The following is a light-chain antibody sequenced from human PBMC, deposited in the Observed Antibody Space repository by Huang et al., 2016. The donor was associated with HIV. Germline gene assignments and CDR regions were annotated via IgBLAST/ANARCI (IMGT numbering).Light chain of an antibody. V-gene: IGKV1-6*01. CDR1: QGIRND. CDR2: AAS. J-gene: IGKJ2*01. Sequence: AIQMTQTPSSLSASVGDRVTITCRARQGIRNDLGWYQQKPGKAPKLLIYAASSLQSGVPLRFSGSGFGTDFTLTISSLQPEDFATYYCLQDYNYPRTFGQGTKLEIK. CDR3: LQDYNYPRT.